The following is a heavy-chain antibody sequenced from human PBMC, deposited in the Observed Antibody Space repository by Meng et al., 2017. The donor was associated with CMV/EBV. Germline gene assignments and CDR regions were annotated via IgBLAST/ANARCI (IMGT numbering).Heavy chain of an antibody. J-gene: IGHJ3*02. CDR1: GFTFSSYA. CDR3: ARERIAAAGTDAFDI. CDR2: IYSGGST. Sequence: GESLKISCAASGFTFSSYAMSWVRQAPGKGLEWVSVIYSGGSTYYADSVKGRFTISRDNSKNTLYPQMNSLRAEDTAVYYCARERIAAAGTDAFDIWGQGTMVTVSS. D-gene: IGHD6-13*01. V-gene: IGHV3-66*02.